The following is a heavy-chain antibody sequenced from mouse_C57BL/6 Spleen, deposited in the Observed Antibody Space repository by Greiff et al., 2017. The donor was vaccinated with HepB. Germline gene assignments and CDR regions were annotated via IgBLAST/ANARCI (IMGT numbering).Heavy chain of an antibody. D-gene: IGHD1-1*01. CDR1: GYAFSSSW. CDR3: ASTVVADWYFDV. J-gene: IGHJ1*01. CDR2: IYPGDGDT. V-gene: IGHV1-82*01. Sequence: VQLQESGPELVKPGASVKISCKASGYAFSSSWMNWVKQRPGKGLEWIGRIYPGDGDTNYNGKFKGKATLTADKSSSTAYMQLSSLTSEDSAVYFCASTVVADWYFDVWGPGTTVTVSS.